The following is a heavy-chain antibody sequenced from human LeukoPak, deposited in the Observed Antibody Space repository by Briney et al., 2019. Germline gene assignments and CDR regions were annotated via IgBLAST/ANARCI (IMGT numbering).Heavy chain of an antibody. CDR2: INPNSGGT. V-gene: IGHV1-2*02. D-gene: IGHD5-18*01. J-gene: IGHJ4*02. CDR1: GYTFTGYY. Sequence: ASVKVSCKASGYTFTGYYMHWERQAPGQGLEWMGWINPNSGGTNYAQKFQGRVTMTRDTSISTAYMELSRLRSDDTAVYYCARAVQLWSHFDYWGQGTLVTVSS. CDR3: ARAVQLWSHFDY.